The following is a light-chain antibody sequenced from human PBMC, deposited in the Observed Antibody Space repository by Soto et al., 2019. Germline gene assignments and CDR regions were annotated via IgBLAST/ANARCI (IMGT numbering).Light chain of an antibody. CDR1: QSVSSY. CDR2: DAS. J-gene: IGKJ5*01. Sequence: EIVLTQSPCTLYLSPGEIATLSCRASQSVSSYLAWYQQKPGQAPRLLIYDASNRATGIPARFSGSGSGTDFTLTISSLEPEDFAVYYCQQRSNWPPITFGQGTRLEI. CDR3: QQRSNWPPIT. V-gene: IGKV3-11*01.